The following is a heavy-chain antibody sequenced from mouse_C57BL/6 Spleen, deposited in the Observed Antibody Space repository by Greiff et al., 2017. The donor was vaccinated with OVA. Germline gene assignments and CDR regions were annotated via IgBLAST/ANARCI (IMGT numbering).Heavy chain of an antibody. V-gene: IGHV1-80*01. CDR1: GYAFSSYW. J-gene: IGHJ3*01. Sequence: VQLQQSGAELVKPGASVKISCKASGYAFSSYWMNWVKQRPGKGLEWIGQIYPGDGDTNYNGKFKGKATLTADKSSSTAYMQLSSLPSEDSAVYFCARLYGNYPAWFAYWGQGTLVTVSA. CDR2: IYPGDGDT. CDR3: ARLYGNYPAWFAY. D-gene: IGHD2-1*01.